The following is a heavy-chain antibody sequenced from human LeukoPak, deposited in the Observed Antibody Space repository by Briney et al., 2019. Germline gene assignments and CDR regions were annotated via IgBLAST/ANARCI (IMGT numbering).Heavy chain of an antibody. D-gene: IGHD1-14*01. Sequence: ASVKVSCKASGYTFTGYYMHWVRQAPGQGLEWMGWINPNSGGTNYAQKFQGRVTMTRDTSISTAYMELSRLRSDDTAVYYCASVPDGGESFNDAFDIWGQGTMVTVSS. J-gene: IGHJ3*02. CDR3: ASVPDGGESFNDAFDI. CDR2: INPNSGGT. CDR1: GYTFTGYY. V-gene: IGHV1-2*02.